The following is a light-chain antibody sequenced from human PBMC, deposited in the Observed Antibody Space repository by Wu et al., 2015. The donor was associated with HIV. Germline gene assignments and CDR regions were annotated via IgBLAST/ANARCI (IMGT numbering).Light chain of an antibody. CDR2: ADS. CDR3: QQSYNAPRT. CDR1: QGISES. V-gene: IGKV1-39*01. J-gene: IGKJ1*01. Sequence: QMIQSPSSLSASVGDRVTITCRASQGISESLAWYQQTPGKAPKLLIYADSILYRGVPTRFSGSESGTDFTLTITNLQPEDFGTYYCQQSYNAPRTFGQGTKVEIK.